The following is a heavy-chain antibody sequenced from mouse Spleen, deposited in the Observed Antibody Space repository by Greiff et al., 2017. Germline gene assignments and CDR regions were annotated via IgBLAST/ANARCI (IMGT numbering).Heavy chain of an antibody. CDR1: GYTFTEYT. V-gene: IGHV1-18*01. J-gene: IGHJ1*01. CDR2: INPNNGGT. Sequence: EVHLVESGPELVKPGASVKISCKTSGYTFTEYTMHWVKQSHGKSLEWIGGINPNNGGTSYNQKFKGKATLTVDKSSSTAYMELRSLTSEDSAVYYCARRGGATEWYFDVWGAGTTVTVSA. CDR3: ARRGGATEWYFDV. D-gene: IGHD3-1*01.